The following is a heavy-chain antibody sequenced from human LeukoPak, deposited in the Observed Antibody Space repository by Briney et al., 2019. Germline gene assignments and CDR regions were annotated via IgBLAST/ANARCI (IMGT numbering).Heavy chain of an antibody. J-gene: IGHJ4*02. V-gene: IGHV1-2*02. Sequence: GASVKVSCKASGYTFAGYYMHWVRQAPGQGLEWMGWINPNSGGTNYAQKFQGRVTMTRDTSISTAYMELSRLRSDDTAVYYCARDPSYCSSTSCYGYFDYWGQGTLVTVSS. CDR2: INPNSGGT. D-gene: IGHD2-2*01. CDR1: GYTFAGYY. CDR3: ARDPSYCSSTSCYGYFDY.